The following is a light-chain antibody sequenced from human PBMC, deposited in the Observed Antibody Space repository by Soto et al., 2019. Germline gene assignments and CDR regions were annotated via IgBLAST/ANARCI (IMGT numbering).Light chain of an antibody. CDR2: DVS. Sequence: QSALTQPASVSGSPGQSITISCTGTSRDVGGYNYVSWYQQHPGKAPKLMVFDVSNRPSGASNRFSGSKSGNTASLTISGLQAEDEADYFCSSYTSSSTPVVFGGGTKLTVL. CDR3: SSYTSSSTPVV. J-gene: IGLJ2*01. CDR1: SRDVGGYNY. V-gene: IGLV2-14*01.